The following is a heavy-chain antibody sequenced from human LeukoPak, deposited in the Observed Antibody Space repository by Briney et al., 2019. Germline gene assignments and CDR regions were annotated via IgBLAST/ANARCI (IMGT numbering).Heavy chain of an antibody. CDR2: ISSSSSYI. CDR3: ARVWREGYELEVFYFDY. CDR1: GFTFSSYS. V-gene: IGHV3-21*01. D-gene: IGHD6-13*01. J-gene: IGHJ4*02. Sequence: GSLRLSCAASGFTFSSYSMNWVRQAPGNGLEWVSSISSSSSYIYYADSVKGRFTISRDNAKNSLYLQMNSLRAEDTAVYYCARVWREGYELEVFYFDYWGQGTLVTVSS.